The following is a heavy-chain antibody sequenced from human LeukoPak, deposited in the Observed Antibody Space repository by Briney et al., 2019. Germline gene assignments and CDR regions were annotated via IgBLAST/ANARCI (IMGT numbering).Heavy chain of an antibody. V-gene: IGHV3-49*03. CDR2: IRSKIYGGAI. CDR1: GFTFGDYA. D-gene: IGHD4-17*01. J-gene: IGHJ6*03. CDR3: ARDQLGGDPGNYYYYYMDV. Sequence: GRSLRLSCTTSGFTFGDYAMSWFRQAPGKGLEWVAFIRSKIYGGAIEYAASVKGRFTISRDDSKSIAYLQMNSLRTEDTGLYYCARDQLGGDPGNYYYYYMDVWGKGTTVTVPS.